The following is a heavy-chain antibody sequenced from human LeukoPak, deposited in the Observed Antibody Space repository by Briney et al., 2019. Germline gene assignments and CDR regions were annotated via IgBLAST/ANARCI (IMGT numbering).Heavy chain of an antibody. J-gene: IGHJ4*02. Sequence: GGSVRLSCTASGFMFSSYAMNWVRQTPGQGLEWVSAISNSGAYTYYADSVNGRFTISRDNSKNTLYLQMNSLRAEDTAVYYCAKVRITILGDFDYWGQGTLVTVSA. CDR1: GFMFSSYA. V-gene: IGHV3-23*01. CDR2: ISNSGAYT. CDR3: AKVRITILGDFDY. D-gene: IGHD3-3*01.